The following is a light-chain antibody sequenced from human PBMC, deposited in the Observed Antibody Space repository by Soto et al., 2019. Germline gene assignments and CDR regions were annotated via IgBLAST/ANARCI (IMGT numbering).Light chain of an antibody. CDR1: QSISSW. Sequence: DIQMTQSPSTLSASVGDRVTITCRASQSISSWLAWYQQKPGKAPKLLIYDASSLESGVPSRFSGSGSGTEFTLTIRSLPPDDFATYYCQQYNSSPLTFGGGTKVEIK. CDR3: QQYNSSPLT. V-gene: IGKV1-5*01. CDR2: DAS. J-gene: IGKJ4*01.